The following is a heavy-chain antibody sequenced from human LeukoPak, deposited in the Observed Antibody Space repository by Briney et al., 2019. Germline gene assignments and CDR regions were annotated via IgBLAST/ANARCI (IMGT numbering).Heavy chain of an antibody. CDR1: GFTVSSYE. J-gene: IGHJ3*02. CDR3: VRDGSLSGDKMEI. Sequence: GGSLRLSCAAAGFTVSSYEMSWVRQAPGKGLEWVSYISNSVDTTYYADSVKGRFTISRDNAKNSLYLQMNSLRAEDTAVYYCVRDGSLSGDKMEIWGQGTRVTVSS. CDR2: ISNSVDTT. D-gene: IGHD3-16*02. V-gene: IGHV3-48*03.